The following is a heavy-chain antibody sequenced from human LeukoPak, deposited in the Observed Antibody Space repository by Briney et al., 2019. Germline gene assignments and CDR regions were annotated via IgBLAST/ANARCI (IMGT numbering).Heavy chain of an antibody. D-gene: IGHD4-17*01. Sequence: GESLKISCKGSGYSFATYWIGWVRQMPGKGLEWMGIIYPGDSDTRYSPSFQGQVTISADKSISTAYLQWSSLKASDTAMYYCARPTTVRTKMAFDIWGQGTMVTVSS. CDR3: ARPTTVRTKMAFDI. CDR2: IYPGDSDT. J-gene: IGHJ3*02. V-gene: IGHV5-51*01. CDR1: GYSFATYW.